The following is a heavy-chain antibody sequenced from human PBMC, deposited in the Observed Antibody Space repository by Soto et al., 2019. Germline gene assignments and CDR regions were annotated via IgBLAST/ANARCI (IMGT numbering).Heavy chain of an antibody. Sequence: GGSLRLSCAASGFTFSSYWMHWVRQAPGKGLVCVSRINSDGSSTSYADSVKGRFTISRDNAKNTLYLQMNSLRAEDTAVYYCARIRGYSYGYDYWGQGTLVTVYS. J-gene: IGHJ4*02. CDR3: ARIRGYSYGYDY. V-gene: IGHV3-74*01. CDR1: GFTFSSYW. CDR2: INSDGSST. D-gene: IGHD5-18*01.